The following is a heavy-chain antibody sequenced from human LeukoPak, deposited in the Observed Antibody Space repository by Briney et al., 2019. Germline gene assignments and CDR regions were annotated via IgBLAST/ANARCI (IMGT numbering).Heavy chain of an antibody. CDR1: GFTYNNYA. J-gene: IGHJ4*02. D-gene: IGHD6-13*01. V-gene: IGHV3-23*01. CDR2: ISGSGTST. Sequence: GGSLRLSCAASGFTYNNYALTWVLQAPGKGLEWVSTISGSGTSTYYADSVKGRFTISRDNSRNTLYLQMNSLRAEDTAVYHCAKERYSSSSLFAVTPFDYWGQGTRITVSS. CDR3: AKERYSSSSLFAVTPFDY.